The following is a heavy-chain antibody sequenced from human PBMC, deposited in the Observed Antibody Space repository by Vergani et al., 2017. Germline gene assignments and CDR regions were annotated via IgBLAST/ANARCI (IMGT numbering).Heavy chain of an antibody. J-gene: IGHJ5*02. Sequence: QVQLQESGPGLVKASQTLSLTCSVSGAYVGSGGYYWTWVRQRPGMGLDWIGYIYYSGTTYYNPSLESRLTISLDTSENHLSLKLTSVTDADTAVYYCARRADYDPLTGKTNYFDPWGQGTLVTVSS. V-gene: IGHV4-31*03. D-gene: IGHD3-9*01. CDR2: IYYSGTT. CDR3: ARRADYDPLTGKTNYFDP. CDR1: GAYVGSGGYY.